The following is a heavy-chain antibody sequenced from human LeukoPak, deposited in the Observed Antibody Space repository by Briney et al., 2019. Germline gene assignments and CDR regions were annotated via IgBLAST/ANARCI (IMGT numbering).Heavy chain of an antibody. J-gene: IGHJ4*02. D-gene: IGHD3-22*01. Sequence: SETLSLTCTVSSGSFSSYYWSWIRQPPGKGLEWIGYIHYSGSTNYNPSLTSRVTISVDSSKNQFSLKLSSVTAADTAVYYCARDQDSSSYFDYWGQGTLVTVSS. V-gene: IGHV4-59*01. CDR1: SGSFSSYY. CDR3: ARDQDSSSYFDY. CDR2: IHYSGST.